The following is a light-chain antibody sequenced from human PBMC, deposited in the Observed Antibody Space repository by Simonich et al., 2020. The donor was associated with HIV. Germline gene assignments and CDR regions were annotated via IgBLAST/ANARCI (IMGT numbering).Light chain of an antibody. Sequence: EIVMTQSPATLSVSPGERATLSCRASQSVNSNLAWYQQKPGLPPRLLIYGASTRATGIPARFSGSGSGTEFTPTISSMQSEDFAVYSCQQYNDWPTFGGGTKVEIK. CDR1: QSVNSN. CDR2: GAS. J-gene: IGKJ4*01. V-gene: IGKV3-15*01. CDR3: QQYNDWPT.